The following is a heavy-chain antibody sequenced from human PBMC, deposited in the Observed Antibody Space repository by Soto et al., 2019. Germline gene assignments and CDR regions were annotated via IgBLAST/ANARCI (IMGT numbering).Heavy chain of an antibody. CDR3: ATDQGGDTGYSYGRDAFDI. CDR2: FDPEDGEA. Sequence: GASVKVSCKVSGYTLTELSMHWVRQAPGKGLEWMGGFDPEDGEAIYAQQFQGRVTMTEDTSTDTAYMELSSLRSEDTAVYYCATDQGGDTGYSYGRDAFDIWGQGTMVT. V-gene: IGHV1-24*01. CDR1: GYTLTELS. J-gene: IGHJ3*02. D-gene: IGHD5-18*01.